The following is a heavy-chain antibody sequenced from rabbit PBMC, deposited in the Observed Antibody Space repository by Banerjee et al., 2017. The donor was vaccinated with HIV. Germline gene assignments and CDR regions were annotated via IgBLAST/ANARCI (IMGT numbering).Heavy chain of an antibody. CDR3: ARWDAGTAYDWTTMNL. D-gene: IGHD4-2*01. Sequence: QSLEESGGDLVKPGASLTLTCTASGFSFSSSYYMCWVRQAPGKGLEWIACIDGGGSGDTYYASWAKGRFTISRTSSTTVTLQMPSLTAADTATYFCARWDAGTAYDWTTMNLWGQGTLVTVS. J-gene: IGHJ4*01. CDR1: GFSFSSSYY. CDR2: IDGGGSGDT. V-gene: IGHV1S40*01.